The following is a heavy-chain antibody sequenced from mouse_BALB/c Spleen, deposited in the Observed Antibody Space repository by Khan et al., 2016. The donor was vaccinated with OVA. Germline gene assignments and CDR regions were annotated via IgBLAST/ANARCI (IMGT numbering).Heavy chain of an antibody. CDR2: IWAGGST. CDR1: GFSLSNYG. Sequence: VQLQESGPGLVAPSQTLSITCTVSGFSLSNYGVHWVRRPPGKGLEWLGVIWAGGSTNHNSALMSRLTISKDNSKSQVFLKMNSLQTDDTAMYYCARAFYNGAWFAYWGQGTLVTVSA. V-gene: IGHV2-9*02. J-gene: IGHJ3*01. CDR3: ARAFYNGAWFAY. D-gene: IGHD1-3*01.